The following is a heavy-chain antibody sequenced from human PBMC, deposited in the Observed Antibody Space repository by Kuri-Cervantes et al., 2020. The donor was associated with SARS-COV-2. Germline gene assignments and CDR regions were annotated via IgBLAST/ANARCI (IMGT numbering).Heavy chain of an antibody. V-gene: IGHV3-30*02. J-gene: IGHJ4*02. CDR2: IRYDGSNK. Sequence: GESLKISCAASGFTFSSYGMHWVRQAPGKGLEWVAFIRYDGSNKYYAGSVKGRFTISRDNAKNSLYLQMNSLRAEDTAVYYCARDLYSGSYHYFDYWGQGTLVTVSS. CDR1: GFTFSSYG. CDR3: ARDLYSGSYHYFDY. D-gene: IGHD1-26*01.